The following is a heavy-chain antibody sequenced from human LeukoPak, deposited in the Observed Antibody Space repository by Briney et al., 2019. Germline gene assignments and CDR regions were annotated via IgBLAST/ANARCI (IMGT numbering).Heavy chain of an antibody. CDR3: ARDTYYYGTGFDY. CDR2: INGDGSST. Sequence: QPGGSLRLSCAASGFTFSTYWMHRVRQSPGKGLVWVSRINGDGSSTAYADSVKGRFTISRDNAENTLYLQMNSLRADDTAVYYCARDTYYYGTGFDYWGQGALVTVSS. J-gene: IGHJ4*02. V-gene: IGHV3-74*01. D-gene: IGHD3-10*01. CDR1: GFTFSTYW.